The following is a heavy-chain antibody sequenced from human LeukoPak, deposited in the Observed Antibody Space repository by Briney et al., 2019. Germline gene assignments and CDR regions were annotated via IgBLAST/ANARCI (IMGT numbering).Heavy chain of an antibody. CDR1: GFTFSNNA. J-gene: IGHJ4*02. V-gene: IGHV3-23*01. Sequence: PGGSLRLSCAASGFTFSNNAMSWVRQAPGKGLEWVSGISGGSTYYADSVKGRFTISRDNSKDTLYLQMNTLRAEDTSVYYCAKTEGSGSYYGIDYWGQGTLVTVSS. CDR3: AKTEGSGSYYGIDY. D-gene: IGHD1-26*01. CDR2: ISGGST.